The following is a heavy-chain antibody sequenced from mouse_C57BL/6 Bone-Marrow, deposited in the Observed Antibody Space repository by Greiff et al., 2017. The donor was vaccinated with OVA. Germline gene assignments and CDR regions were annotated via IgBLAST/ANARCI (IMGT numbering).Heavy chain of an antibody. V-gene: IGHV10-1*01. D-gene: IGHD1-1*01. CDR2: IRSKSNNYAT. Sequence: EVKLQESGGGLVQPKGSLKLSCAASGFSFNTYAMNWVRQAPGKGLEWVARIRSKSNNYATYYADSVKDRFTISRDDSESMLYLQMNNLKTEDTAMYYCVRDYYGSSPWYFDVWGTGTTVTVSS. CDR1: GFSFNTYA. CDR3: VRDYYGSSPWYFDV. J-gene: IGHJ1*03.